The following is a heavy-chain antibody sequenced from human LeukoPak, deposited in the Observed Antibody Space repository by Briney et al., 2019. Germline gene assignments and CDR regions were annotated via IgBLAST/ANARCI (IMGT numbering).Heavy chain of an antibody. J-gene: IGHJ3*02. CDR2: MNPNSGNT. CDR3: ASSYGDYRDAFDI. CDR1: GYTFTSYG. V-gene: IGHV1-8*03. D-gene: IGHD4-17*01. Sequence: ASVKVSCKASGYTFTSYGISWVRQATGQGLEWMGWMNPNSGNTGYAQKFQGRVTITRNTSISTAYMELSSLRSEDTAVYYCASSYGDYRDAFDIWGQGTMVTVSS.